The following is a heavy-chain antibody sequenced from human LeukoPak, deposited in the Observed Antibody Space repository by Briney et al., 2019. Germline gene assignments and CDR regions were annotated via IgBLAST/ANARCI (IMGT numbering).Heavy chain of an antibody. V-gene: IGHV5-51*01. CDR1: GFTFTCYW. CDR2: IYPGDSDT. CDR3: ARANSGSYPGLDY. D-gene: IGHD1-26*01. J-gene: IGHJ4*02. Sequence: GEYLKLSCKGCGFTFTCYWLAWVRPMTGTGLDWMGIIYPGDSDTRYSPSFQGQVTISADKSISTASLQWSSLKASDTAMYYCARANSGSYPGLDYWGQGTLVTVSS.